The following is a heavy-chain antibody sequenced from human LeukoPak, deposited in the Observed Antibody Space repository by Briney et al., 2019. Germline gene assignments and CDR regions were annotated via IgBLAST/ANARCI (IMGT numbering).Heavy chain of an antibody. CDR1: GVSVSSGSYY. D-gene: IGHD4-23*01. V-gene: IGHV4-61*01. CDR2: IYYSGST. Sequence: SETLSLTCTVSGVSVSSGSYYWSWIRQPPGKGLEWIGYIYYSGSTNYNPSLKSRVTISVDTSKNQFSLKLSSVTAADTAVYYCARGAGNPDYWGQGTLVTVSS. CDR3: ARGAGNPDY. J-gene: IGHJ4*02.